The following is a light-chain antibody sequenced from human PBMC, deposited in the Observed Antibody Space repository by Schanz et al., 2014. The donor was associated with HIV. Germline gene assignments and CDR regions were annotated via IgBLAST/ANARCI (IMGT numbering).Light chain of an antibody. J-gene: IGLJ3*02. Sequence: QSALTQPASVSGSPGQSITISCTGTSADVGSYDLVSWYQQHPGKAPKLMIYDVSNRPSGVSNRFSGSKSGNTASLTIFDLQPEDEADYYCSSYTSSSTKVFGGGTKLTVL. CDR2: DVS. CDR1: SADVGSYDL. V-gene: IGLV2-14*02. CDR3: SSYTSSSTKV.